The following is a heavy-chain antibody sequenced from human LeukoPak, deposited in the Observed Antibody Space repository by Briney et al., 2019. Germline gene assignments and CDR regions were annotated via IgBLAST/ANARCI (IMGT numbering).Heavy chain of an antibody. CDR1: GFTFNNAW. D-gene: IGHD3-3*01. CDR3: TTDPPSQVSYYDFWSGYYNGY. Sequence: GGSLRLSCEASGFTFNNAWMSWVRQAPGKGLEWVGRIKSKKDDGTTDYEASVKGRFIISRDDSKNTLYLQMNSLKTEDTAVYYCTTDPPSQVSYYDFWSGYYNGYWGQGTLVTVSS. V-gene: IGHV3-15*01. J-gene: IGHJ4*02. CDR2: IKSKKDDGTT.